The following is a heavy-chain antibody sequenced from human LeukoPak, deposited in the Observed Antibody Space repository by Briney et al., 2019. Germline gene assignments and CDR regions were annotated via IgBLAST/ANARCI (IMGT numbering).Heavy chain of an antibody. CDR2: MSYGGTS. D-gene: IGHD3-3*01. V-gene: IGHV4-39*01. CDR1: GFTFSSYGMH. J-gene: IGHJ4*02. Sequence: GSLRLSCAASGFTFSSYGMHWVRQAPGKGLEWIGSMSYGGTSYYNPSLKSRVTMSVDTSKNTFSLKVTSVTAADTAVYFCARHSGMVDRHFAHWGQGILVPVSS. CDR3: ARHSGMVDRHFAH.